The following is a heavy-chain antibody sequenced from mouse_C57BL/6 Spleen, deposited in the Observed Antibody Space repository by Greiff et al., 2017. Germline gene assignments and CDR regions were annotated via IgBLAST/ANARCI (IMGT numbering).Heavy chain of an antibody. CDR1: GYTFTDYY. J-gene: IGHJ4*01. CDR2: IYPGSGNT. Sequence: VHLVQSGAELVRPGASVKLSCKASGYTFTDYYINWVKQRPGQGLEWIARIYPGSGNTYYNEKFKGKATLTAEKSSSTAYMQLSSLTAEDSAVYFCARRRDSMYYWDQGTSVTVSS. V-gene: IGHV1-76*01. CDR3: ARRRDSMYY.